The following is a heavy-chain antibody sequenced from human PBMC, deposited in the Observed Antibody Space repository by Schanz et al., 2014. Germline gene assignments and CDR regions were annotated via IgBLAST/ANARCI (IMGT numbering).Heavy chain of an antibody. CDR3: ARGGYSSGWYDRDIAHFDY. D-gene: IGHD6-19*01. CDR2: ISAYTNNT. V-gene: IGHV1-18*01. CDR1: GYPFTSDD. Sequence: QVQLVQSGAEVKKPGASVKVSCRASGYPFTSDDITWVRQAPGPGLEWMGWISAYTNNTNYAQKVQGRVTMTTDTSTGTAYMELRSLRSDDTAVYYCARGGYSSGWYDRDIAHFDYWGQGTLVTVSS. J-gene: IGHJ4*02.